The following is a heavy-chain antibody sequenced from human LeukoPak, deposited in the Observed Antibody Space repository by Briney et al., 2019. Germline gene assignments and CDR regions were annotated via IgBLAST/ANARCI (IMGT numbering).Heavy chain of an antibody. V-gene: IGHV3-30*09. CDR1: GFSFSSYW. D-gene: IGHD2-15*01. CDR2: ISDDENAK. J-gene: IGHJ6*03. Sequence: GGSLRLSCAASGFSFSSYWMHWVRQTPGKGLEWVAAISDDENAKYYADSVKGRFVISRDNAKNSLYLQMNSLRAEDTAVYYCAKVMPPGRIRFYSYYMDVWGKGTTVTVS. CDR3: AKVMPPGRIRFYSYYMDV.